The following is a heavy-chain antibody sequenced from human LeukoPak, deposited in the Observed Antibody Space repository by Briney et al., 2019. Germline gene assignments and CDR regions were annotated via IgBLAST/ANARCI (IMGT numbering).Heavy chain of an antibody. V-gene: IGHV3-30*18. CDR2: ISYDGSNK. CDR1: GFTFSSYG. CDR3: AKDGSRWRNYNILTGFDAFDI. J-gene: IGHJ3*02. D-gene: IGHD3-9*01. Sequence: PGRSLRLSCAASGFTFSSYGMHWVRQAPGRGLEWVAVISYDGSNKYYADSVKGRFTISRDNSKNTLYLQMNSLRAEDTAVYYCAKDGSRWRNYNILTGFDAFDIWGQGTMVTVS.